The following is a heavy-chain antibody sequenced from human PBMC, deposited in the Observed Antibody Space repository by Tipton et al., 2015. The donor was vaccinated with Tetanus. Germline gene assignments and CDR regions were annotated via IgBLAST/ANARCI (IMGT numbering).Heavy chain of an antibody. J-gene: IGHJ4*02. CDR2: ISGSGGST. CDR3: AKSGSGWGGRFDY. Sequence: SLRLSCAASGFTFSSYAMSWVRQAPGKGLEWVSAISGSGGSTYYADSVKGRFTISRDNSKNTLYLQMNSLRAEDTAVYYCAKSGSGWGGRFDYWGQGTLVTVSS. CDR1: GFTFSSYA. V-gene: IGHV3-23*01. D-gene: IGHD6-19*01.